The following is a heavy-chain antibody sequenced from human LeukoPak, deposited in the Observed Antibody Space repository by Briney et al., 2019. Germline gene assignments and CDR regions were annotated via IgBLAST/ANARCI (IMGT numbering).Heavy chain of an antibody. Sequence: PSETLSLTCAVYGGSFSGYYWSWIRQPPGKGLEWIGEINHSGSTNYNPSLKSRVTMSVDTSKNQLSLKLSSVTAADTAVYYCARIPPTRYCSSTSCYRWGFDPWGQGTLVTVSS. J-gene: IGHJ5*02. CDR1: GGSFSGYY. CDR2: INHSGST. V-gene: IGHV4-34*01. D-gene: IGHD2-2*02. CDR3: ARIPPTRYCSSTSCYRWGFDP.